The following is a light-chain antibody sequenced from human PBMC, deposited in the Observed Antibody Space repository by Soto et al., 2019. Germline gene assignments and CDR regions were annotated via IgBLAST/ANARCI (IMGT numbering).Light chain of an antibody. Sequence: VMTQSPATLSVSPGESATLSCRASQSVSSNLAWYQQKPGQAPRILIYGESTRATGIPDRLSGSGSGTELNLTISSLQSEDFAVYYCQKYNNWPLTCGQGTKVDIK. CDR1: QSVSSN. CDR2: GES. CDR3: QKYNNWPLT. J-gene: IGKJ1*01. V-gene: IGKV3-15*01.